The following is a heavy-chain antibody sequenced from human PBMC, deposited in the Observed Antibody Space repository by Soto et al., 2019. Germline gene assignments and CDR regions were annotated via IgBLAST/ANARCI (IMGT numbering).Heavy chain of an antibody. CDR2: LNPKNGNT. Sequence: ASVKVSCKASGHTFTNYGINWLRQARGQGIEWMGWLNPKNGNTNFAQTFEGRLTLTTDTSTSTAFMELSNLRSDDTAFYYCARVNFGEHFDSWCQGTLVTVSS. J-gene: IGHJ4*02. CDR1: GHTFTNYG. D-gene: IGHD3-10*01. V-gene: IGHV1-18*01. CDR3: ARVNFGEHFDS.